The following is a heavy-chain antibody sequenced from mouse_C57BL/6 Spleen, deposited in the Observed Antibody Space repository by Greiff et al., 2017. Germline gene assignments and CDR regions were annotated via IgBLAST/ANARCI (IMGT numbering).Heavy chain of an antibody. D-gene: IGHD1-1*01. CDR2: IRNKDNGYTT. V-gene: IGHV7-4*01. CDR1: GFNFTDYY. CDR3: VKEDYYGSSYSY. Sequence: VQVVESGGGLVQPGASLRFSCAASGFNFTDYYMSWVRQPPGKAPEWLALIRNKDNGYTTAYTASVKGRFTISRDKSQNILYRQMNTLRAEDSATYYCVKEDYYGSSYSYGGQGTTLTVSS. J-gene: IGHJ2*01.